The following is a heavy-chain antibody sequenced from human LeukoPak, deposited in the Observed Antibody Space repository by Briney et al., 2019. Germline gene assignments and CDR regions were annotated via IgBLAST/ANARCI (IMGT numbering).Heavy chain of an antibody. J-gene: IGHJ5*02. Sequence: SETLSLTCAVSGGSISSSNWWSWVRQPPGKGLEWIGEIYHSGSTNYNPSLKSRVTISVDKSKNQFSLKLSSVTAADPAVYYCARDLAAVAGTGNNWFDPWGQGTLVTVSS. CDR3: ARDLAAVAGTGNNWFDP. D-gene: IGHD6-19*01. V-gene: IGHV4-4*02. CDR2: IYHSGST. CDR1: GGSISSSNW.